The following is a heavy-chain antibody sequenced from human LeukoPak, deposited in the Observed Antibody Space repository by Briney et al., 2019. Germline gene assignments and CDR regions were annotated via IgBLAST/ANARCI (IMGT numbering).Heavy chain of an antibody. Sequence: PSETLSLTCTVSGGSISSSSYYWGWIRQPPGKGLEWIGSIYHSGSTYYNPSLKSRVTISVDTSKNQFSLKLSSVTAADTAVYYCARVDDCGGDCYSDFDYWGQGTLVTVSS. D-gene: IGHD2-21*02. CDR2: IYHSGST. CDR3: ARVDDCGGDCYSDFDY. J-gene: IGHJ4*02. V-gene: IGHV4-39*07. CDR1: GGSISSSSYY.